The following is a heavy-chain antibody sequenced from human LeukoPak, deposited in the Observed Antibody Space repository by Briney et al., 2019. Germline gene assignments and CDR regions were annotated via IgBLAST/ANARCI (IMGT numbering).Heavy chain of an antibody. CDR3: ARANYGDFVYAFHI. J-gene: IGHJ3*02. V-gene: IGHV3-11*04. D-gene: IGHD4-17*01. CDR1: GFTFSDYY. Sequence: PGGSLRLSCAASGFTFSDYYMSWIRQAPGKGLEWVSYISSSGSTIYYADSVKGRFTISRDNAENSLYLQMNSLRAEDSAVYYCARANYGDFVYAFHIWGQGTMVTVSS. CDR2: ISSSGSTI.